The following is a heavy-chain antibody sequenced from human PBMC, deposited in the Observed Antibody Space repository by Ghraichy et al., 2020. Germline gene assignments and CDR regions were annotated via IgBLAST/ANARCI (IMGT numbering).Heavy chain of an antibody. CDR3: ARGGRYYYGSGSYYRTNWFDP. CDR2: ISAYNGNT. V-gene: IGHV1-18*04. D-gene: IGHD3-10*01. CDR1: GYTFTSYG. J-gene: IGHJ5*02. Sequence: ASVKVSCKASGYTFTSYGISWVRQAPGQGLEWMGWISAYNGNTNYAQKLQGRVTMTTDTSTSTAYMELRSLRSDDTAVYYCARGGRYYYGSGSYYRTNWFDPWGQGTLVTVSS.